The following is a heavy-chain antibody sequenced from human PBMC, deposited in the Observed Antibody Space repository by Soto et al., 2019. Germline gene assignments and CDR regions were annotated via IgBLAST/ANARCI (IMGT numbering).Heavy chain of an antibody. Sequence: SETLSLTCTVSGGSINNGDYYWNWIRQPPGKGLEWLGYIYFSGDTYYKPSLGSRVSISLDTSKNQFSLKLSSVTAADTAVYYCAREVWLYGMDVWGQGTTVTVSS. CDR3: AREVWLYGMDV. J-gene: IGHJ6*02. CDR2: IYFSGDT. D-gene: IGHD1-20*01. V-gene: IGHV4-30-4*01. CDR1: GGSINNGDYY.